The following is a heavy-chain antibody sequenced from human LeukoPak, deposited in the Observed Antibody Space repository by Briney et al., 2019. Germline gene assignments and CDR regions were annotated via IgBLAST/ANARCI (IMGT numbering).Heavy chain of an antibody. V-gene: IGHV1-8*03. CDR2: MNPNSGNT. CDR3: ARGRSNYYDSSGSDY. CDR1: VYTFTNYD. J-gene: IGHJ4*02. Sequence: ASVTVSCKSSVYTFTNYDINWVRQAPGQGREWMGWMNPNSGNTGYAQKFQGRVTITRNTSISTAYMELSSLRSEDTAVYYCARGRSNYYDSSGSDYWGQGTLVTVSS. D-gene: IGHD3-22*01.